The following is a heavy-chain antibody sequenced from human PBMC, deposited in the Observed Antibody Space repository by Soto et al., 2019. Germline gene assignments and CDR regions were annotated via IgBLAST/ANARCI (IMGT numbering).Heavy chain of an antibody. Sequence: QLQLQESGSGLVKPSQTLSLTCAVSGGSISSGGYSWSWIRQPPGKGLEWIGYIYHSGSTYYNLSLKSRVTISVDRSKNQFSLKLSSVTAADTAVYYCARAHGSGWGAFDIWGQGTMVTVSS. CDR1: GGSISSGGYS. CDR3: ARAHGSGWGAFDI. D-gene: IGHD3-10*01. V-gene: IGHV4-30-2*01. J-gene: IGHJ3*02. CDR2: IYHSGST.